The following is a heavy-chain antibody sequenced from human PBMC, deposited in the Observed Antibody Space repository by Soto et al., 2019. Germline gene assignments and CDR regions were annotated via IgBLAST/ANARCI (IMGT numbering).Heavy chain of an antibody. CDR1: GCTFSSYA. Sequence: ASVKVSCKASGCTFSSYAISWVRQAPGQGLEWMGGIIPIFGTANYAQKFQGRVTITADESTSTAYMELSSLRSEDTAVYYCARGGYSSSSVIPHTYYYGMDVWGQGTTVTVSS. J-gene: IGHJ6*02. V-gene: IGHV1-69*13. D-gene: IGHD6-6*01. CDR3: ARGGYSSSSVIPHTYYYGMDV. CDR2: IIPIFGTA.